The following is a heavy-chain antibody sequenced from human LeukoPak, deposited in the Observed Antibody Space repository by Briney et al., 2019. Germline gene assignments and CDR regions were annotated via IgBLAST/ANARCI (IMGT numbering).Heavy chain of an antibody. CDR2: INPNSGGT. CDR3: AREGAYSGSYYDDY. V-gene: IGHV1-2*02. Sequence: ASVKVSCKASGYTFTGYYMHWVRQAPGQGLEWMGWINPNSGGTNYAQKFQGRVTMTRDTSISTAFMELSRLRSDDTAVYYCAREGAYSGSYYDDYWGQGTLVTVSS. CDR1: GYTFTGYY. D-gene: IGHD1-26*01. J-gene: IGHJ4*02.